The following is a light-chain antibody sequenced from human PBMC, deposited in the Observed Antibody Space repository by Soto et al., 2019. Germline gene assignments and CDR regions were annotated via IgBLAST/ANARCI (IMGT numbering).Light chain of an antibody. Sequence: DIQMTQSPSTLSASVGDRVTITCRASQSITIWLAWYQQKPGKAPNLLIYKASILESGVPSRFSGSGSGTEFTLTINSLQPDDFATYYRQQYSSYSWTFGQGTKVEIK. V-gene: IGKV1-5*03. CDR3: QQYSSYSWT. CDR1: QSITIW. J-gene: IGKJ1*01. CDR2: KAS.